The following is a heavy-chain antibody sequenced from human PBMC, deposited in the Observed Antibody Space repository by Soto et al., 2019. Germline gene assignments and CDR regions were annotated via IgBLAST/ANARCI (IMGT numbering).Heavy chain of an antibody. Sequence: TSETLSVTCTVSGGSISSGNYYWSWIRQPPGKGLEWIGFISYSGSTNYNPSLKSRVTISVDTSKNQFSLKLSSVTAADTAVYYCARAEYGQWLVEDYWGQGTLVTVSS. CDR3: ARAEYGQWLVEDY. CDR2: ISYSGST. D-gene: IGHD6-19*01. CDR1: GGSISSGNYY. J-gene: IGHJ4*02. V-gene: IGHV4-30-4*01.